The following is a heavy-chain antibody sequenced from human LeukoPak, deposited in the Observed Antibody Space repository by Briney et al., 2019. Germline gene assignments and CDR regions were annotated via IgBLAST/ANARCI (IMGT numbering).Heavy chain of an antibody. CDR1: GYTFTGYG. V-gene: IGHV1-18*01. D-gene: IGHD3-9*01. J-gene: IGHJ5*02. CDR3: ARLHYYDILTGYFWFDP. Sequence: ASVKVSCKASGYTFTGYGISWVRQAPGQGLEWMGWIGAYNGNTNYAQKLQGRVTMTTDTSTSTAYMELRSLRSDDTAVYYCARLHYYDILTGYFWFDPWGQGTLVTVSS. CDR2: IGAYNGNT.